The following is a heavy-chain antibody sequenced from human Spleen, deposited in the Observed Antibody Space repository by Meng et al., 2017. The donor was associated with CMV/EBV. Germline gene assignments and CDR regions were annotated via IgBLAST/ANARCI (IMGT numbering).Heavy chain of an antibody. CDR2: FGGSGGST. D-gene: IGHD3-3*01. V-gene: IGHV3-23*01. CDR1: GFTFSSYA. CDR3: AKILEAHIEYNFYGLDV. J-gene: IGHJ6*02. Sequence: GESLKISCAASGFTFSSYAMTWVRQAPGKGLEWVSSFGGSGGSTYYADSLKGRFTISRDNSRNTVFLHMYSLTADDTAVYFCAKILEAHIEYNFYGLDVWGQGTTVTVSS.